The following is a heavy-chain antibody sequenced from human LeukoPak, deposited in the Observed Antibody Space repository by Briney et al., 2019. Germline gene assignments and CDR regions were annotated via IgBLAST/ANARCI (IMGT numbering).Heavy chain of an antibody. CDR3: ANWIEGRHEKFDY. D-gene: IGHD1-1*01. Sequence: GGSLRLSCAASGFTFSSYAISWVRQAAGKGLEWVSTISGSGDRTYYADSVKGRFTISRDNSMNTLYLQMTSLRVEDTAVYYCANWIEGRHEKFDYWGQGTLVTVSS. CDR2: ISGSGDRT. J-gene: IGHJ4*02. V-gene: IGHV3-23*01. CDR1: GFTFSSYA.